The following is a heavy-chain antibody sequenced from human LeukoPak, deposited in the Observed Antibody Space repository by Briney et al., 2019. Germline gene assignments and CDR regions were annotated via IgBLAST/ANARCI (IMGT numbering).Heavy chain of an antibody. CDR1: GFTSTSYA. D-gene: IGHD3-10*01. J-gene: IGHJ4*02. CDR3: AKSDVLLWFGELPTHFDY. Sequence: GGSLRLSCAASGFTSTSYAMSWVRQAPGKGLEWVSAISGSGGSTYYADSVKGRFTISRDNSKNTLYLQTNSLRAEDTAVYYCAKSDVLLWFGELPTHFDYWGQGTLVTVSS. CDR2: ISGSGGST. V-gene: IGHV3-23*01.